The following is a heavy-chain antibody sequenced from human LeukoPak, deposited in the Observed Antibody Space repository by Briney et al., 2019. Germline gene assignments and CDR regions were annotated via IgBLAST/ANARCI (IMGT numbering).Heavy chain of an antibody. CDR1: GYSFTAFY. CDR2: INPNSGGT. Sequence: ASVKVSCKTSGYSFTAFYMHWVRQAPGQGLEWMGWINPNSGGTNYAQNFQGRVTMTRDTSISTAYMELSRLRSDDTAVYYCARDPSWAMVTDYWGQGTLVTVSS. D-gene: IGHD5-18*01. J-gene: IGHJ4*02. CDR3: ARDPSWAMVTDY. V-gene: IGHV1-2*02.